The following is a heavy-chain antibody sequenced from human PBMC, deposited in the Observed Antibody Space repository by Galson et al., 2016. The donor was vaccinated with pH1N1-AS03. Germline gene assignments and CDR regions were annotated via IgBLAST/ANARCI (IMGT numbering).Heavy chain of an antibody. CDR3: ARKRPTYFDY. Sequence: SLRLSCAASGFTFSSYDLHWVRQPTGNSLEWVAEIGSADKTHYQGSVKGRFIISRDNTKNSLYLQVNSLRAEDTAVYYCARKRPTYFDYWGQGTLVTVSS. CDR1: GFTFSSYD. V-gene: IGHV3-13*01. CDR2: IGSADKT. J-gene: IGHJ4*02. D-gene: IGHD2-21*01.